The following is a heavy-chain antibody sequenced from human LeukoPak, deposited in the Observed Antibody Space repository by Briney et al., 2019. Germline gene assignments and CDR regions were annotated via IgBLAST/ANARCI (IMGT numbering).Heavy chain of an antibody. Sequence: PGGSLRLSCAASGFTFSDYSMNWVRQAPGKGLEWVSSFSSGSGYIYYADSVKGRFTLSRDNAKNSLSLEMNSLRAEDTAVYYCARGKYSFDYWGQGTLVTVSS. V-gene: IGHV3-21*04. CDR3: ARGKYSFDY. J-gene: IGHJ4*02. CDR2: FSSGSGYI. CDR1: GFTFSDYS.